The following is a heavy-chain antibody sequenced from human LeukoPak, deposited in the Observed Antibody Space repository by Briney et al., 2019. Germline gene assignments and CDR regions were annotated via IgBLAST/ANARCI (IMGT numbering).Heavy chain of an antibody. D-gene: IGHD6-13*01. V-gene: IGHV4-30-4*01. Sequence: PSQTLSLTCTVSGGSISSGDYYWSWIRQPPGKGLEWIGYIYYSGSTYYNPSLKSRVTISVDTSKNQFSLKLSSVTAADTAVYYCARGETGYSSSWYDPNWGQGTLVTVSS. CDR1: GGSISSGDYY. CDR2: IYYSGST. J-gene: IGHJ4*02. CDR3: ARGETGYSSSWYDPN.